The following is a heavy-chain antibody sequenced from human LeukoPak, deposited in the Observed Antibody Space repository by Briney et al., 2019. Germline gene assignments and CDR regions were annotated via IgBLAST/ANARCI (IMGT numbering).Heavy chain of an antibody. Sequence: PSETLSLTCAVYGGSFSGYYWSWIHQPPGKGLEWIGEINHSGSTNYNPSLKSRVTISVDTSKNQFSLKLSSVTAADTAVYCCARDRRGSYWGQGTLVTVSS. D-gene: IGHD1-26*01. CDR2: INHSGST. V-gene: IGHV4-34*01. J-gene: IGHJ4*02. CDR1: GGSFSGYY. CDR3: ARDRRGSY.